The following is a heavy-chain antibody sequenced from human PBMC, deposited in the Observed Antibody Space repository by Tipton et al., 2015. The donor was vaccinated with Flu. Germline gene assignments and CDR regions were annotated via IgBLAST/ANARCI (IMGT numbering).Heavy chain of an antibody. V-gene: IGHV4-61*08. D-gene: IGHD3-3*01. CDR3: ARGFYDFWSGFYRYYFDY. CDR2: MYYSGST. J-gene: IGHJ4*02. Sequence: TLSLPCTVSRGSVSTDDHHWTWIRQAPGKGLEWIGYMYYSGSTNHNPSLKSRVTITVDTSKNQFSLTLSSVTAADTAVYYCARGFYDFWSGFYRYYFDYWGQGTLVTVSS. CDR1: RGSVSTDDHH.